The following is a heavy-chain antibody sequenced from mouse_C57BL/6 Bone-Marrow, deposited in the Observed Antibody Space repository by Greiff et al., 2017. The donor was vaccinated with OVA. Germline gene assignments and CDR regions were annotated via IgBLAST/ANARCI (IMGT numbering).Heavy chain of an antibody. V-gene: IGHV5-16*01. CDR1: GFTFSDYY. Sequence: DVMLVASEGGLVQPGSSMKLSCTASGFTFSDYYMAWVRQVPEKGLEWVANINSDGSSPYYLDSLKSRFIISRDNAKNILYLQMSSLKSEDTATYYCARVGVLVRTGTGGYYFDYWGQGTTLTVSS. D-gene: IGHD4-1*01. J-gene: IGHJ2*01. CDR3: ARVGVLVRTGTGGYYFDY. CDR2: INSDGSSP.